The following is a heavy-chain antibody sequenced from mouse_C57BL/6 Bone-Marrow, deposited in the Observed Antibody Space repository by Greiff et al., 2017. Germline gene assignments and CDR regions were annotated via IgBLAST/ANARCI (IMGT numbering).Heavy chain of an antibody. CDR1: GFTFSSYA. CDR2: ISDGGSYT. Sequence: EVHLVASGGGLVKPGGSLKLSCAASGFTFSSYAMSWVRQTPEKRLEWVATISDGGSYTYYPDNVKGRFTISRDNAKNNLYLQMSHLKSEDTAMYYCARGSVRAYWGQGTLVTVSA. CDR3: ARGSVRAY. V-gene: IGHV5-4*01. D-gene: IGHD1-1*01. J-gene: IGHJ3*01.